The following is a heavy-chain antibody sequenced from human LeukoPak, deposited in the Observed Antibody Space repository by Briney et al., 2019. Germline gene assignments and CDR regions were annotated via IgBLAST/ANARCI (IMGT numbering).Heavy chain of an antibody. D-gene: IGHD3-16*01. Sequence: ASVKVSCKASGYTFTSYAMHWVRQAPGQRLEWMGWINAGNGNTKYSQKFQGRVTMTEDTSTDTAYMELSSLRSEDTAVYYCATGRSVVMGVGYWGQGTLVTVSS. CDR1: GYTFTSYA. J-gene: IGHJ4*02. CDR2: INAGNGNT. V-gene: IGHV1-3*01. CDR3: ATGRSVVMGVGY.